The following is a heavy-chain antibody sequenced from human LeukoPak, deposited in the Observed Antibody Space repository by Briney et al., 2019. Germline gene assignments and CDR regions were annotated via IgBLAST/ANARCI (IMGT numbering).Heavy chain of an antibody. CDR3: ARESGSEDYYYHGMDV. Sequence: ASVKVSCKASGYTFTSYGISWVGQAPGQGREWMGWMSAYNGNTNYAQKLQVRVTMTTDTSTSTAYMELSSLRSEDTAVYYCARESGSEDYYYHGMDVWGQGPTVRVSS. CDR2: MSAYNGNT. V-gene: IGHV1-18*01. CDR1: GYTFTSYG. D-gene: IGHD6-19*01. J-gene: IGHJ6*01.